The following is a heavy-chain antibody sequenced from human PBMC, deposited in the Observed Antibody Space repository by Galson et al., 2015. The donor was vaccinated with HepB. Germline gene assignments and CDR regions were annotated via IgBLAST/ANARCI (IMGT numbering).Heavy chain of an antibody. Sequence: SVKVSCKASGYTFTSYYMHWVRQAPGQGLEWMGIINPSGGSTSYAQKFQGRVTMTRDTSTSTVYMELSSLRSEDTAVYYCARGSRSSYSSGWYFHLVFGYFDLWGRGTLVTVSS. J-gene: IGHJ2*01. CDR2: INPSGGST. CDR3: ARGSRSSYSSGWYFHLVFGYFDL. V-gene: IGHV1-46*01. D-gene: IGHD6-19*01. CDR1: GYTFTSYY.